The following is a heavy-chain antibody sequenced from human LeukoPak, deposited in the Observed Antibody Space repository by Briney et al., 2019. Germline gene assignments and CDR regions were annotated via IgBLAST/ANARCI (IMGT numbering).Heavy chain of an antibody. CDR3: ARGGGSPTIRYNWFDP. V-gene: IGHV3-30*04. J-gene: IGHJ5*02. D-gene: IGHD3-16*01. Sequence: GGSLRLSCAASGFTFSSYAMHWVRQAPGKGLEWVAVISYDGSNKYYADSVKGRFTISRDNSKNTLYLQMNSLRAEDTAVYYCARGGGSPTIRYNWFDPWGQRTLVTVSS. CDR2: ISYDGSNK. CDR1: GFTFSSYA.